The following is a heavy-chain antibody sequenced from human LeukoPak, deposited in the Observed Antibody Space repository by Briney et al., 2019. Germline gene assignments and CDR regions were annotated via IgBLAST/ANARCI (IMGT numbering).Heavy chain of an antibody. J-gene: IGHJ4*02. V-gene: IGHV3-7*03. CDR2: INEDGSQK. D-gene: IGHD6-19*01. CDR1: GFTFRSPW. CDR3: ARDGGWHRFDY. Sequence: GGSLRLSCVESGFTFRSPWMAWLRQAPEKGLEWVANINEDGSQKYYLGSVTGRFTISRDNAKNSLYLQMNSLSAEDTAMYYCARDGGWHRFDYWGQGTLVIISS.